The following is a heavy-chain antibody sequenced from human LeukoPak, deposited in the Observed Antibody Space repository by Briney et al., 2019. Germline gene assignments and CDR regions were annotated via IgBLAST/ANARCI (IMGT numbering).Heavy chain of an antibody. D-gene: IGHD2-2*01. V-gene: IGHV4-59*01. J-gene: IGHJ4*02. CDR1: GGSISSYY. CDR3: AAIGYCSSTSCPFDY. CDR2: IYYSGST. Sequence: SETLSLTCTVSGGSISSYYWSWIRQPPGKGLEWIGYIYYSGSTNYNPSLKSRVTISVDPSKNQFSLKLSSVTAADTAVYYCAAIGYCSSTSCPFDYWGQGTLVTVSS.